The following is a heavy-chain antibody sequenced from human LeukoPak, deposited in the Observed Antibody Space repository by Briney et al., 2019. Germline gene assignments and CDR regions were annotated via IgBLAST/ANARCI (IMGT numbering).Heavy chain of an antibody. CDR2: IRYDGSNK. CDR3: AKEPKEWELPDY. CDR1: GFTFSSYG. J-gene: IGHJ4*02. Sequence: GGSLRLSCAASGFTFSSYGMHWVRQAPGKELEWVAFIRYDGSNKYYADSVKGRFTISRDNSKNTLYLQLDYLRTEDTAVYYCAKEPKEWELPDYWGQGTLVTVSS. V-gene: IGHV3-30*02. D-gene: IGHD1-26*01.